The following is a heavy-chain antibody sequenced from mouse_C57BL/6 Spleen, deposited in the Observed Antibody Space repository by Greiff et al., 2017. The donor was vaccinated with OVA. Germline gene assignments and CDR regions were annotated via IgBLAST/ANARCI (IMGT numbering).Heavy chain of an antibody. V-gene: IGHV5-16*01. CDR2: INYDGSST. Sequence: DVQLVESEGGLVQPGSSMKLSCTASGFTFSDYYMAWVRQVPEKGLEWVANINYDGSSTYYLDSLKSRFIISRDNAKNILYLQMSSLKSEDTATYYCARDIYYGYFDYWGQGTTLTVSS. CDR1: GFTFSDYY. D-gene: IGHD2-1*01. J-gene: IGHJ2*01. CDR3: ARDIYYGYFDY.